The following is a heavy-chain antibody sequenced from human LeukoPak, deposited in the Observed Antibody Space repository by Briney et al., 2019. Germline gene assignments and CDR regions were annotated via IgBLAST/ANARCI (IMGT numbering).Heavy chain of an antibody. Sequence: GGSLRLSCAASGFTFSSYAMSWVRQAPGKGLEWVANIKQDGSEKYYVDSVRGRFTISRDNAKNSLYLQMNSLRAEDTAVYYCARDRGSSGWYEFNYWGQGTLVTVSS. V-gene: IGHV3-7*01. CDR2: IKQDGSEK. CDR1: GFTFSSYA. J-gene: IGHJ4*02. D-gene: IGHD6-19*01. CDR3: ARDRGSSGWYEFNY.